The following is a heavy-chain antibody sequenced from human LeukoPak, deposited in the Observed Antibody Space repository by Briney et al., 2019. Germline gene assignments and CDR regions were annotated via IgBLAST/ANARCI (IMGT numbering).Heavy chain of an antibody. Sequence: PGGSLRLSCAASGFTFSSYEMNWVRQAPGKGLEWVSYISSSGSTIYYADPVKGRFTISRDNAKNSLFLQMNSLRAEDTAVYYCARSVVPAAIRVGFDYWGQGTLVIVSS. CDR2: ISSSGSTI. D-gene: IGHD2-2*02. J-gene: IGHJ4*02. CDR3: ARSVVPAAIRVGFDY. CDR1: GFTFSSYE. V-gene: IGHV3-48*03.